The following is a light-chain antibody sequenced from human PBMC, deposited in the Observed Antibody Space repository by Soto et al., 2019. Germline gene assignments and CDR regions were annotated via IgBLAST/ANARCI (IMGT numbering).Light chain of an antibody. J-gene: IGKJ3*01. CDR2: AAS. Sequence: DIQMTQSPSSLSPSVGDRVTITCRASQSISSYLNWYQQKLGKAPKLLIYAASSLQSGVPSRFSGSGSGTDFTLIISSLQPEDFATYYCHQSYSTPPFTFGPGTKVAI. V-gene: IGKV1-39*01. CDR1: QSISSY. CDR3: HQSYSTPPFT.